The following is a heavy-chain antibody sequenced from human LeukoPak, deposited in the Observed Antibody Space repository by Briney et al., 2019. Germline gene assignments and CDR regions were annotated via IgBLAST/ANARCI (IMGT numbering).Heavy chain of an antibody. D-gene: IGHD5-18*01. V-gene: IGHV4-34*01. J-gene: IGHJ4*02. CDR3: ARGDRGYSYGY. CDR2: INHSGST. CDR1: GGSFSGYY. Sequence: SETLSLTCAVYGGSFSGYYWSCIRQPPGKGLEWIGEINHSGSTNYNPSLNSRVTISVDTSKNQFSLKLSSVTAADTAVYYCARGDRGYSYGYWGQGTLVTVSS.